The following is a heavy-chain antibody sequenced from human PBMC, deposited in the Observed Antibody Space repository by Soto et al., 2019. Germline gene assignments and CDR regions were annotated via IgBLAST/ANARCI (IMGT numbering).Heavy chain of an antibody. CDR3: ASTTQGAGAGSDAFDI. CDR1: GYSFTSYW. V-gene: IGHV5-10-1*01. J-gene: IGHJ3*02. Sequence: GESLKISCKGSGYSFTSYWISWVRQMPGKGLEWMGRIDPSDSYTNYSPSFQGHVTISADKSISTAYLQWSSLKASDTAMYYCASTTQGAGAGSDAFDIWGQGTMVTVSS. CDR2: IDPSDSYT. D-gene: IGHD6-19*01.